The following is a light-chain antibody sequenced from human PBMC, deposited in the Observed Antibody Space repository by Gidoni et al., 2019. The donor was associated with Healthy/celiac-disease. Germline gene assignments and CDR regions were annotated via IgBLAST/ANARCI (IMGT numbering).Light chain of an antibody. Sequence: DIVMPQSPLSLPVTPGGPASISCRSSQSSMHSNGYNYLDWYLQKPGKSPQLLIYLGSYRDSGVPDRFSGSGSGTDFTLKISRVEAEDVGVYYCMQDLQTPITFGGGTKVEIK. CDR3: MQDLQTPIT. V-gene: IGKV2-28*01. CDR1: QSSMHSNGYNY. J-gene: IGKJ4*01. CDR2: LGS.